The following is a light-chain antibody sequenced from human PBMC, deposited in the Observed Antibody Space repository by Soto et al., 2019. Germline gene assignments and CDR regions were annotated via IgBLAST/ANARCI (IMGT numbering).Light chain of an antibody. CDR1: TGAVTSGHY. CDR3: LLSYSGALYV. V-gene: IGLV7-46*01. Sequence: QTVVTQEPSLTVSPGGTVTLTCGSSTGAVTSGHYPYWFQQKPGQAPRTLIYDTSNKHSWTPARFSGSLLGGKAALTLSGAQPEDEAEYYCLLSYSGALYVVGTGTKLTVL. J-gene: IGLJ1*01. CDR2: DTS.